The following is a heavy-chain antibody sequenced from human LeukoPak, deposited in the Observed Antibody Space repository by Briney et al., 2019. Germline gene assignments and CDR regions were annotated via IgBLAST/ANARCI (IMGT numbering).Heavy chain of an antibody. J-gene: IGHJ4*02. CDR1: GYTFISYY. D-gene: IGHD2-2*02. Sequence: ASVKVSCKASGYTFISYYMHWVRQAPGQGLEWMGIINPSGGSTSYAQKFQGRVTMTRDTSTSTVYMELSSLRSEDTAVYYCARGGGHGVVVVPAAISYWGQGTLVTVSS. V-gene: IGHV1-46*01. CDR3: ARGGGHGVVVVPAAISY. CDR2: INPSGGST.